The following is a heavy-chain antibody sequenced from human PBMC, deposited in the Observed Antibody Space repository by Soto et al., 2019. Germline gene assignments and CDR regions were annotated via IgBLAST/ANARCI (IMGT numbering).Heavy chain of an antibody. CDR1: GGSISGFS. CDR2: IYYSGST. CDR3: AREKTDYGDSVFFDR. J-gene: IGHJ4*02. Sequence: SETLSLTCSVSGGSISGFSWSWIRQPPGKRLEWIGYIYYSGSTKYNPSLKSRVTISLDTSKRQFSLQLRSLTVADTATYFCAREKTDYGDSVFFDRWGQGALVTVSS. V-gene: IGHV4-59*01. D-gene: IGHD4-17*01.